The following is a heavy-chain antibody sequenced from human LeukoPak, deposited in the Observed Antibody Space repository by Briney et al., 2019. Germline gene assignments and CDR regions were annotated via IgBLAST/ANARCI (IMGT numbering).Heavy chain of an antibody. V-gene: IGHV4-30-4*08. CDR1: GGSISSGDYY. Sequence: SETLSLTCTVSGGSISSGDYYWSWIRQPPGKGLEWIGYIYYSGSTYYSPSLKSRVTISVDTSKNQFSLKLSSVTAADTAVYYCARIYERPDNWFDPWGQGTLVTVSS. D-gene: IGHD3-16*01. J-gene: IGHJ5*02. CDR2: IYYSGST. CDR3: ARIYERPDNWFDP.